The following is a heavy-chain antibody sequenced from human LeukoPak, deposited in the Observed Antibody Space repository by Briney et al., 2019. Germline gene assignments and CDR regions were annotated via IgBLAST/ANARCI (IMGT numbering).Heavy chain of an antibody. CDR3: ARDLTKSSGRVGGY. V-gene: IGHV3-30*04. Sequence: GGSLTLSCAAATFTFSSYVMHWVRQAPGKGMEWVAVIAYDGSNTNYADSVKGRLTISRDNSKNTLYLQMNSLRAEDTAVYYCARDLTKSSGRVGGYWGQGTLVTVSS. D-gene: IGHD4-23*01. CDR1: TFTFSSYV. J-gene: IGHJ4*02. CDR2: IAYDGSNT.